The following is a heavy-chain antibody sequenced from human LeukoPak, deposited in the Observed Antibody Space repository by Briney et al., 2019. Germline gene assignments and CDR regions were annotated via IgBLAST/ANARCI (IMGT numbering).Heavy chain of an antibody. CDR3: ARAPGGYGYAFDI. Sequence: PGGSLRLSCAASGFTFSSHGMNWVRQAPGKGLEWVSGISPSGGITYYTDSVKGRFTISRDNSKNTVSLHMNSLRAEDTGLYYCARAPGGYGYAFDIWGQGTMVTVSS. CDR1: GFTFSSHG. V-gene: IGHV3-23*01. CDR2: ISPSGGIT. D-gene: IGHD5-18*01. J-gene: IGHJ3*02.